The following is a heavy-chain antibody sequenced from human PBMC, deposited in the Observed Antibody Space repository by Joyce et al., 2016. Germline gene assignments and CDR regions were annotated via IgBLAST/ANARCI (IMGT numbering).Heavy chain of an antibody. V-gene: IGHV1-69*01. Sequence: QVQLVQSGAEVKKPGASVQVSCKASGGTFSNYLIGWVREAPGLGLEWMGGIIPNIDTRNYAQRFQGRVTITADELTSTAHMELRRLSSEDTAVYYCVREEQAGPASHYWGQGTLVTVSS. D-gene: IGHD1/OR15-1a*01. J-gene: IGHJ4*02. CDR1: GGTFSNYL. CDR3: VREEQAGPASHY. CDR2: IIPNIDTR.